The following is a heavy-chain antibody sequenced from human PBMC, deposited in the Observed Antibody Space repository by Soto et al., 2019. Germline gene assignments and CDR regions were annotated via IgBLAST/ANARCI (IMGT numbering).Heavy chain of an antibody. D-gene: IGHD3-22*01. CDR1: GFSLSTSGVG. J-gene: IGHJ1*01. CDR3: ALMLVTMIVGAGRFHH. Sequence: QITLKESGPTLVKPSQTLTLTCTFSGFSLSTSGVGVGWIRQPPGKALEWLALIYWDDDKRYSPSLKSRLTITKDTSNNQVVRTLTIVDPVDTATCYCALMLVTMIVGAGRFHHWVQGTLFTVSS. CDR2: IYWDDDK. V-gene: IGHV2-5*02.